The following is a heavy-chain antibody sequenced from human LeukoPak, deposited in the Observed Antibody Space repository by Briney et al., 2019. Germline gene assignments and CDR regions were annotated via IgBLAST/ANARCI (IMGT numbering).Heavy chain of an antibody. Sequence: ASVKVSCKASGYTFTAYYIHWVRQAPGQGLEWMGRINPRSGDTDYAQEFQGRVTMTRDTSIRTAYMELSRLTSDDTAVYYCARPQPWEYAFGIWGQGTMVTVSS. CDR1: GYTFTAYY. CDR2: INPRSGDT. CDR3: ARPQPWEYAFGI. D-gene: IGHD1-26*01. V-gene: IGHV1-2*06. J-gene: IGHJ3*02.